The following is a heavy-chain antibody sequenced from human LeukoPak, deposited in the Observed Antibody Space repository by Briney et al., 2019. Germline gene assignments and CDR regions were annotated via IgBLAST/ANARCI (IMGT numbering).Heavy chain of an antibody. CDR3: ARDVMTGAPGADY. CDR2: ISSSGSTI. J-gene: IGHJ4*02. V-gene: IGHV3-11*04. CDR1: GFTFSDYY. Sequence: GGSLRLSCAASGFTFSDYYMSWIRQAPGKGLEGVSYISSSGSTIYYADSVKGRFTISRDNAKNSLYLQMNSLRAEDTAVYYCARDVMTGAPGADYWGQGTLVTVSS. D-gene: IGHD1-26*01.